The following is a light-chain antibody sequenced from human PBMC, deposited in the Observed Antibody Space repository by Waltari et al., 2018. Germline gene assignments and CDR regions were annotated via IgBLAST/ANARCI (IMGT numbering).Light chain of an antibody. J-gene: IGKJ4*01. CDR2: DAS. CDR1: QSVGGY. CDR3: QQRSNWPLT. V-gene: IGKV3-11*01. Sequence: PATVCLSPGESAALSCRASQSVGGYLAWYQQKPGQAPRLLIYDASNRATGIPARFSGSGSGTDFTLTISSLGPEDFAVYYCQQRSNWPLTFGGGTKVEI.